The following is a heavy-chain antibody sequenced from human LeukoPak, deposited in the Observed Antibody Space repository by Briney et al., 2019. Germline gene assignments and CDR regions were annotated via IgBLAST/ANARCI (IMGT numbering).Heavy chain of an antibody. CDR2: IKSGSSTI. Sequence: GGSLRLSCAASGFTFSDYSMNWVRQAPGKGLEWVSYIKSGSSTIYYVDSVEGRFTISRDNAKNSLYLQMNSLRDEDTAVYHCARTRSKVGTPTFDYWGQGTLVTVSS. J-gene: IGHJ4*02. CDR1: GFTFSDYS. CDR3: ARTRSKVGTPTFDY. V-gene: IGHV3-48*02. D-gene: IGHD4-23*01.